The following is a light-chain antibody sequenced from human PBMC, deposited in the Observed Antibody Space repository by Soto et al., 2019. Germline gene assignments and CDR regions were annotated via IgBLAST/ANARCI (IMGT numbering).Light chain of an antibody. CDR3: QQSYSTRWT. CDR2: AAS. J-gene: IGKJ1*01. V-gene: IGKV1-39*01. Sequence: DIQMTQSPSSLSASVGDRVTITCRASQSISSYLHWYQQKPGKAPKLLIYAASSLQSGVPTRFSGSGSGTVFTLTISSLQPEDFATYYCQQSYSTRWTFGQGTKVEIK. CDR1: QSISSY.